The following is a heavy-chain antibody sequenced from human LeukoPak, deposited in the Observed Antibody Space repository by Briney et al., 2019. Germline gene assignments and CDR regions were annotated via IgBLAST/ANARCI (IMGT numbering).Heavy chain of an antibody. J-gene: IGHJ3*02. CDR3: ARVITMVRGATEPDAFDI. V-gene: IGHV4-30-2*01. CDR1: GGSISSGGYY. D-gene: IGHD3-10*01. CDR2: IYHSGST. Sequence: SETLSLTCTVSGGSISSGGYYWSWIRQHPGKGLEWIGYIYHSGSTYYNPSLKSRVTISVDRSKNQFSLKLSSVTAADTAVYYCARVITMVRGATEPDAFDIWGQGTMVTVSS.